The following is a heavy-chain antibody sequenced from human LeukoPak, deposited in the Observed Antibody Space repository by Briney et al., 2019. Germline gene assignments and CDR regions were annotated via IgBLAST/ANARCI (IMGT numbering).Heavy chain of an antibody. D-gene: IGHD6-19*01. CDR3: AKALFYIAVAGSDY. CDR1: GFTFSSYA. V-gene: IGHV3-23*01. CDR2: ISGSGGST. Sequence: GGSLRLSCAASGFTFSSYAMSWVRQAPGKGLEWVSAISGSGGSTYYADSVKGRFTISRDNSKNTLYLQMNSLRAEGTAVYYCAKALFYIAVAGSDYWGQGTLVTVSS. J-gene: IGHJ4*02.